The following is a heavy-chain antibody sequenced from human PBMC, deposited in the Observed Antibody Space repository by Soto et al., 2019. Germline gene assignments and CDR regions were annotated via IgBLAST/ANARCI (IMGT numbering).Heavy chain of an antibody. V-gene: IGHV4-30-4*01. CDR3: AREDDGGDRDYYGLDV. CDR1: GGSISFDHYH. J-gene: IGHJ6*02. CDR2: VHYSGSV. Sequence: QVQLQQSGPGLVKPSQTLSLTCTVSGGSISFDHYHWTWIRQPPGKGLEWIGYVHYSGSVVYNPSLQSRVSISVDTSKNQFSLKLSYVTAADTAVYFCAREDDGGDRDYYGLDVWGQGTTVTVSS. D-gene: IGHD2-21*02.